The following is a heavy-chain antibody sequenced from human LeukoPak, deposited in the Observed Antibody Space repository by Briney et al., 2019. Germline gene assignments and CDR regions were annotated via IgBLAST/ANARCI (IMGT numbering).Heavy chain of an antibody. CDR2: MNPKSCNT. Sequence: EASVKVSCKASGYIFTNYDINWVRQATGQGLEWMGWMNPKSCNTGYAQKFQGRVTMTRNTSINTAYVELSSLRSEDTAIYYCTRGPTSGSYWFDPWGQGTLVTVSS. V-gene: IGHV1-8*01. CDR3: TRGPTSGSYWFDP. D-gene: IGHD1-26*01. CDR1: GYIFTNYD. J-gene: IGHJ5*02.